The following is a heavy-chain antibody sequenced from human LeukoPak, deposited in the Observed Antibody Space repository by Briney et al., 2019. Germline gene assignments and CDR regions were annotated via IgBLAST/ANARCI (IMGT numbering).Heavy chain of an antibody. J-gene: IGHJ5*02. V-gene: IGHV3-30*04. CDR3: ARASFTYGDYGDNWFDP. CDR2: ISYDGSKK. D-gene: IGHD4-17*01. CDR1: GFTFSTYS. Sequence: GGSLRLSCAASGFTFSTYSMHWVRQAPGKGLEWVAIISYDGSKKYYADSVKGRFTISRDNFMNMLYLQMNSLRVEDTAVYYCARASFTYGDYGDNWFDPWGQGTLVTVSS.